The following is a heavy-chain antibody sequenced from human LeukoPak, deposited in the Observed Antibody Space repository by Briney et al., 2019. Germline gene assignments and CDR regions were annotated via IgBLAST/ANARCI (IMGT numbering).Heavy chain of an antibody. CDR3: ARHGYSSGSLAWFDP. CDR2: IYYSVST. V-gene: IGHV4-59*01. Sequence: PSETLSLTCTVAGGSISSYYWSWIRQPPGKGLEWIGYIYYSVSTNYNPSLKSRVTISVDTSKNQFSLKLSSVTAADTAVYYCARHGYSSGSLAWFDPWGQGTQVTVSS. J-gene: IGHJ5*02. CDR1: GGSISSYY. D-gene: IGHD6-19*01.